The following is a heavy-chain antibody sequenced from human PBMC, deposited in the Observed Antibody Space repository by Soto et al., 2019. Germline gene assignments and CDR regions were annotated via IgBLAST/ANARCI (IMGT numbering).Heavy chain of an antibody. CDR3: ARVGPPSPSVIWFLDL. CDR1: GGSFRTYA. Sequence: QGQLVQSGAEVKKPGSSVKVSCKASGGSFRTYAINWVRQAPGQGLEWMGGIIPMLAAPTYAQKFQGRLTLTADESTSPVYMELSSLTSEDTAVYYCARVGPPSPSVIWFLDLWGRGTLVTVSS. J-gene: IGHJ2*01. D-gene: IGHD2-21*01. V-gene: IGHV1-69*01. CDR2: IIPMLAAP.